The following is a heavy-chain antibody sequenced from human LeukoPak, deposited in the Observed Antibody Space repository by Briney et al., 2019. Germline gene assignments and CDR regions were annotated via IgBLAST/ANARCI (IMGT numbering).Heavy chain of an antibody. D-gene: IGHD3-22*01. CDR2: IYYSGSS. Sequence: SETLSLTCTVSGDSISSYYWSWIRQPPGKGLEWIGYIYYSGSSNYNPSLKSRVTISVDTSKNQFSLKLSSVTAADTAAYYCARHGYYDSSGYYQGFFDLWGRGTLVTVSS. CDR1: GDSISSYY. CDR3: ARHGYYDSSGYYQGFFDL. V-gene: IGHV4-59*08. J-gene: IGHJ2*01.